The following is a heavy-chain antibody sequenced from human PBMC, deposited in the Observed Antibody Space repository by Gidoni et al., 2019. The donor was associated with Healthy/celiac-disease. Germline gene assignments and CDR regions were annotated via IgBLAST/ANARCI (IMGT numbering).Heavy chain of an antibody. CDR3: ARDPPYYDILTGYHPSNYFDY. CDR1: GFTFSSYG. J-gene: IGHJ4*02. Sequence: QVQLVESGGGVVQPVRSLRLSCAASGFTFSSYGMHWVRQAPGKGLEWVSVIWYDGSNKYYADSVKGRFTISRDNSKNTLYLQMNSLRAEDTAVYYCARDPPYYDILTGYHPSNYFDYWGQGTLVTVSS. V-gene: IGHV3-33*01. D-gene: IGHD3-9*01. CDR2: IWYDGSNK.